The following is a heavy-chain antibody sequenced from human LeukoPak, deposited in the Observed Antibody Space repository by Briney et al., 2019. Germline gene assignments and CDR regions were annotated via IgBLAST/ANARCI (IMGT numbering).Heavy chain of an antibody. J-gene: IGHJ4*02. D-gene: IGHD5-12*01. CDR1: GGTFSSYA. Sequence: SVKVSCKASGGTFSSYAISWVRQAPGQGLEWMGGIIPIFGTANYAQKFQGGVTITTDESTSTAYMELSSLRSEDTAVYYCARDLGKYSGYDGGHDGYWGQGTLVTVSS. V-gene: IGHV1-69*05. CDR2: IIPIFGTA. CDR3: ARDLGKYSGYDGGHDGY.